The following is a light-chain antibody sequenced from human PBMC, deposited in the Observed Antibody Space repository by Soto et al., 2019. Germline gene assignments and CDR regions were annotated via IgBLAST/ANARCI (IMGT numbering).Light chain of an antibody. Sequence: DIQVTQSPSSLSASLLDRVTITFRASQGISNYLAWYQQKPGKVPKLLIYAASTLQSGVPSRFSGSGSGTDFTLTISSLQPEDVATYYCQKYNSAPWTFGQGTKVDIK. J-gene: IGKJ1*01. CDR3: QKYNSAPWT. CDR2: AAS. CDR1: QGISNY. V-gene: IGKV1-27*01.